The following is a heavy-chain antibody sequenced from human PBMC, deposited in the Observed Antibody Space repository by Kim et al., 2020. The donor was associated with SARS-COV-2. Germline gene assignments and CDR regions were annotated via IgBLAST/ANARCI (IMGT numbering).Heavy chain of an antibody. V-gene: IGHV4-61*01. Sequence: SETLSLTCTVSGGSVRSGSYFWSWIRQPPGKGLEWIGYIYYSGSTNYHPSLKSRVTMSVDTSKNQLSLKVRSVTAADTAVYYCARAPNDFWSGYPYYYDYWGQGTLVTVSS. D-gene: IGHD3-3*01. J-gene: IGHJ4*02. CDR2: IYYSGST. CDR3: ARAPNDFWSGYPYYYDY. CDR1: GGSVRSGSYF.